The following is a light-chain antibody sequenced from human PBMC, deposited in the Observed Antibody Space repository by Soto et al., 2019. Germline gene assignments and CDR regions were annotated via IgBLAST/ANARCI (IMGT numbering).Light chain of an antibody. V-gene: IGKV3-15*01. Sequence: EIVMTQSPATLSVSPGVRATLSCSASQSVSSNLAWYQQKPGQAPRLLIYGASTRATGIPARFSGSGSGTEFTLTISSLQSEYFAIYYCQHYNNWPTWTFCQGTKVEIK. J-gene: IGKJ1*01. CDR1: QSVSSN. CDR3: QHYNNWPTWT. CDR2: GAS.